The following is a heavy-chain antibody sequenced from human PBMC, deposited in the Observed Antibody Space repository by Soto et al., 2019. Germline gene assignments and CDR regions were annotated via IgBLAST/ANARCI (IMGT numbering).Heavy chain of an antibody. V-gene: IGHV3-74*01. J-gene: IGHJ4*02. D-gene: IGHD6-19*01. CDR2: IKSDGSST. CDR1: GFTFSSYW. CDR3: ARDQLIAVTGIEIDY. Sequence: EVQLVESGGGLVQPGGSLRLSCAASGFTFSSYWMHWVRQVPGKGLVWVSRIKSDGSSTSYADSVKGRFTISRDNAKNTLYLQMNSLRAEETAVYYCARDQLIAVTGIEIDYWGQGTLVTVSS.